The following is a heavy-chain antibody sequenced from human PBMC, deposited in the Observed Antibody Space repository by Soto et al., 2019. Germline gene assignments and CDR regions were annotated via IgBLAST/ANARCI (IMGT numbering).Heavy chain of an antibody. CDR2: IIPILGIA. Sequence: QVQLVQSGAEVKKPGSSVKVSCKASGGTFSSYTISWVRQAPGQGLEWMGRIIPILGIANYAQKFQGRVTITADKSTSTAYMELSSLISEDTAVYYCARDGVGYCSGGSCYWGQGTLVTVSS. D-gene: IGHD2-15*01. CDR3: ARDGVGYCSGGSCY. CDR1: GGTFSSYT. J-gene: IGHJ4*02. V-gene: IGHV1-69*02.